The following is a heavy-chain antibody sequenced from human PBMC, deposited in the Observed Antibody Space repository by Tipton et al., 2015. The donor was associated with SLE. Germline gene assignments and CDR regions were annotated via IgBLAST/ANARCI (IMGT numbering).Heavy chain of an antibody. V-gene: IGHV4-34*01. CDR1: GGSISLYY. CDR2: INHGGST. Sequence: GLVKPSETLSLSCTVSGGSISLYYWSWIRQPPGKGLEWIGEINHGGSTNHNSSLKSRVTLSVDTSKSQFSLRLSSVTAADTGVYYCARGLNFFDSSALDAFDIWGQGTLVTVSA. D-gene: IGHD3-22*01. J-gene: IGHJ3*02. CDR3: ARGLNFFDSSALDAFDI.